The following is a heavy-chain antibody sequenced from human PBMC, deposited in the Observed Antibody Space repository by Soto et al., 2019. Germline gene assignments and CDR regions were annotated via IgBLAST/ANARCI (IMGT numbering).Heavy chain of an antibody. D-gene: IGHD1-26*01. Sequence: GESLKISCKASGYSFTTYWIGWVRQMPGKGLEWMGIIYPYDSETRYSPSFQGQVTISADKSISAAYLQWSSLKASDTAMYYCARHLVGATRGNFDYWGQETLVTVSS. CDR2: IYPYDSET. J-gene: IGHJ4*02. CDR1: GYSFTTYW. CDR3: ARHLVGATRGNFDY. V-gene: IGHV5-51*01.